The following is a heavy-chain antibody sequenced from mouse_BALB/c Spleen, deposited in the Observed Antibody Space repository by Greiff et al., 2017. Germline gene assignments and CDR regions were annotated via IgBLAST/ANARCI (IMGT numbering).Heavy chain of an antibody. V-gene: IGHV10-1*02. D-gene: IGHD3-1*01. CDR1: GFTFNTYA. Sequence: EVKVVESGGGLVQPKGSLKLSCAASGFTFNTYAMNWVRQAPGKGLEWVARIRSKSNNYATYYADSVKDRFTISRDDSQSMLYLQMNNLKTEDTAMYYCVRRAISYAMDYWGQGTSVTVSS. CDR2: IRSKSNNYAT. J-gene: IGHJ4*01. CDR3: VRRAISYAMDY.